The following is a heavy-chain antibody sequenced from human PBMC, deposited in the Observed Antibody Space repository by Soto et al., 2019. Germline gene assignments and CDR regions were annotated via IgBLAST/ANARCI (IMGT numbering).Heavy chain of an antibody. J-gene: IGHJ5*02. Sequence: GGSLRLSCAASGFTFSSYAMSWVRQAPGKGLEWVSAISGSGGSTYYADSVKGRFTISRDNSKNTVHLQMNSLRAEDTAVYYCARDQTGSSQYNWFDPWGQGTLVTVSS. CDR1: GFTFSSYA. CDR2: ISGSGGST. CDR3: ARDQTGSSQYNWFDP. V-gene: IGHV3-23*01. D-gene: IGHD1-26*01.